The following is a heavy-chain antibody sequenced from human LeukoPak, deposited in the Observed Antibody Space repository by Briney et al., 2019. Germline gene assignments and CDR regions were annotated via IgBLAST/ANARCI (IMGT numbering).Heavy chain of an antibody. CDR2: IYASGTT. D-gene: IGHD3-16*01. J-gene: IGHJ1*01. V-gene: IGHV4-4*07. CDR3: ARGRLITGNAEYFHH. CDR1: GGSISSYY. Sequence: SETLSLTCTVSGGSISSYYWSRVRQPAGKGLERIGRIYASGTTNYNPSLKSRVTMSVDSSKNQFSLNLSSVTAADTAVYYCARGRLITGNAEYFHHWGQGTLVTVSS.